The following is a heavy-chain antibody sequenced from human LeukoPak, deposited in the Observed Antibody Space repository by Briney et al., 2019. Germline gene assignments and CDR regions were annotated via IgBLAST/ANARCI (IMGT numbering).Heavy chain of an antibody. CDR2: IYNSENT. V-gene: IGHV4-59*01. CDR1: GGSISTYY. J-gene: IGHJ6*02. Sequence: SETLSLTCTVSGGSISTYYWNWIRQPPGKGLEWIGYIYNSENTNYNPSLKSRVTISVDTSKNHFSLRLSSVTAADTAVYYCARARGDPAGYYYYGMDVWGQGTTVTVSS. D-gene: IGHD4-17*01. CDR3: ARARGDPAGYYYYGMDV.